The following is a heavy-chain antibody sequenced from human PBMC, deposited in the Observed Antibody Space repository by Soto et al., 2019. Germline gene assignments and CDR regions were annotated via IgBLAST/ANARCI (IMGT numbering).Heavy chain of an antibody. D-gene: IGHD4-17*01. CDR2: IYPGDSDT. CDR1: GYIFTTYW. Sequence: GESLKISCKGSGYIFTTYWIGRVRQMPGKGLEWMGIIYPGDSDTRYSPSFQGQVTISADKSISTAYLQWSSLKASDTAMYYCARHRQGDYGGNSGADIWGQGTMVTVSS. V-gene: IGHV5-51*01. CDR3: ARHRQGDYGGNSGADI. J-gene: IGHJ3*02.